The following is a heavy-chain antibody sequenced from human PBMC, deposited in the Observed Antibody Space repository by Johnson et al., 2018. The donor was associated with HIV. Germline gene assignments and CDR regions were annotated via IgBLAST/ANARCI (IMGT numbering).Heavy chain of an antibody. J-gene: IGHJ3*02. CDR1: GFTFDDFT. D-gene: IGHD3-22*01. Sequence: VQLVESGGALVQPGRSLRLSCAASGFTFDDFTMHWVRQAPGKGLEWVSSISWNSGGIDFADSVKGRFTISRDNAKNSLYLQMNSLRAGDTALYYCAKDMYETWLLLRGHAFDSWGQGTMVTVSS. V-gene: IGHV3-9*01. CDR3: AKDMYETWLLLRGHAFDS. CDR2: ISWNSGGI.